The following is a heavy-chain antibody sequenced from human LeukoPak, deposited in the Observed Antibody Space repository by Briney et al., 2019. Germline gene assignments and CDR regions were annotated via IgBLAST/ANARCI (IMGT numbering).Heavy chain of an antibody. D-gene: IGHD3-3*01. CDR2: IYYSGST. CDR1: GGSTSSYY. CDR3: ARGQAFGVVTYFDY. Sequence: PSETLSLICTVSGGSTSSYYWSWIRQPPGKGLEWIGYIYYSGSTNYNPSLKSRVTISVDTSKDQFSLKLSSVTAADTAVYYCARGQAFGVVTYFDYWGQGTLATVSS. J-gene: IGHJ4*02. V-gene: IGHV4-59*01.